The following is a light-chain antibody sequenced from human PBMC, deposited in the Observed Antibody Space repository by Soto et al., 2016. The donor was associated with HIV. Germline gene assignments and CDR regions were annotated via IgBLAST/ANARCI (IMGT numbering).Light chain of an antibody. CDR2: GAS. CDR1: QSISRY. J-gene: IGKJ4*01. CDR3: QQTYSTLL. Sequence: DIQMTQSPPSLSASVGDRVTITCRASQSISRYLNWYQQKPGKAPKLLIYGASSLQSGVPSRFSGSGSGTDFTLTISSLQPEDFATYYCQQTYSTLLFGGGTKVEIK. V-gene: IGKV1-39*01.